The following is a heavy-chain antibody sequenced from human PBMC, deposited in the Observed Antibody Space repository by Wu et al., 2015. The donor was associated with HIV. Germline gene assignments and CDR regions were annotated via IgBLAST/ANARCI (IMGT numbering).Heavy chain of an antibody. Sequence: QVQLVQSGVEVKKPGASVKVSCKASGYIFTHYGITWVRQAPGQGLEWMGWISGYNGYTNYAQKLQGRVTMTTDTSTSTAYMELRSLRSDDTAVYYCARGPSVVVTAGYFQHWGQGTLVTVSS. V-gene: IGHV1-18*01. CDR3: ARGPSVVVTAGYFQH. CDR1: GYIFTHYG. J-gene: IGHJ1*01. CDR2: ISGYNGYT. D-gene: IGHD2-21*02.